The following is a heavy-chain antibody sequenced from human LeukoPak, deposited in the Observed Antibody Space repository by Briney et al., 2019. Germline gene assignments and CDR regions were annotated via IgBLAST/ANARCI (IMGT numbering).Heavy chain of an antibody. CDR2: IRYDGSNK. CDR3: AKAMDDLQQPNY. D-gene: IGHD1/OR15-1a*01. Sequence: VGSLRLSCAASGFTFSSYGMHWVRQAPGKGLEWVAFIRYDGSNKYYADSVKGRFTISRDNSKNTLYLQMNSLRAEDTAVYYCAKAMDDLQQPNYWVQGTLVTVSS. CDR1: GFTFSSYG. V-gene: IGHV3-30*02. J-gene: IGHJ4*02.